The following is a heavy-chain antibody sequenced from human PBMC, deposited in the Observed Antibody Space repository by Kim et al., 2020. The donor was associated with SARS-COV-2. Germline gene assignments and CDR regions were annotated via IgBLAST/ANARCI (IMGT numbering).Heavy chain of an antibody. V-gene: IGHV3-33*01. D-gene: IGHD4-17*01. J-gene: IGHJ5*02. CDR1: GFTFSSYD. Sequence: GGSLRLSCAASGFTFSSYDMHWIRQAPGKGLEWVAVIWYDGSNKYYADSVKGRFTISRDNSKNTVYLQMNSLRAEDTAVYYCAREGRKTTSRSFDPWGQGTLVTVSS. CDR2: IWYDGSNK. CDR3: AREGRKTTSRSFDP.